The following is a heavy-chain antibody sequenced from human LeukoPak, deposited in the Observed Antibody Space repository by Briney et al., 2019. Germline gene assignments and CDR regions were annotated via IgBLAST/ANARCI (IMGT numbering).Heavy chain of an antibody. CDR3: ARGAYSSSSRWFDP. J-gene: IGHJ5*02. Sequence: ASVKVSCKASGYTFTSYDINWVRQATGQGLEWMGWMNPNSGNTGYAQKFQGRVTITRNTSISTAYMELSSLRSEDTAAYYCARGAYSSSSRWFDPWGQGTLVTVSS. CDR1: GYTFTSYD. CDR2: MNPNSGNT. D-gene: IGHD6-6*01. V-gene: IGHV1-8*03.